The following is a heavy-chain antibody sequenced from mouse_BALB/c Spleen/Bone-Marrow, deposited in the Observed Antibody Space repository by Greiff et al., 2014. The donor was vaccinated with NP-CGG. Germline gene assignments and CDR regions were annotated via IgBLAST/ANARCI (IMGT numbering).Heavy chain of an antibody. Sequence: VQLVESGPGLVAPSQSLSITCTVSGFSLTSYGVHWVRQPPGKGLEWGVIWAGGSTNYNSALMSRLSISKDNSKSQVFLKMNSLQTDDTAMYYCARVTGTDWYFDVWGAGTTVTVSS. CDR1: GFSLTSYG. V-gene: IGHV2-9*02. CDR2: IWAGGST. D-gene: IGHD4-1*01. CDR3: ARVTGTDWYFDV. J-gene: IGHJ1*01.